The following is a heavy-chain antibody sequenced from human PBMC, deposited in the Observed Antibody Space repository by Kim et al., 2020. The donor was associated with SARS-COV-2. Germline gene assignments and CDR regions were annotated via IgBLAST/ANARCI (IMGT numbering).Heavy chain of an antibody. CDR2: IYRGGST. CDR1: GFTVSSNY. J-gene: IGHJ4*02. V-gene: IGHV3-53*01. D-gene: IGHD6-13*01. CDR3: ARSAAAAGWGD. Sequence: GGSLRLSCAASGFTVSSNYMSWVRQAPGKGLEWVSVIYRGGSTYYADSVKGRFTISRDNSQNTLYLQMNSLRAEDPAVYYCARSAAAAGWGDWGQGTLVTVSS.